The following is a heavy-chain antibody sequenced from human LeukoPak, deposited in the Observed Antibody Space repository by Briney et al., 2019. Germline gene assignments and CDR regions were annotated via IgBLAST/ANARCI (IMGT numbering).Heavy chain of an antibody. CDR3: ARLGYSVSWTDC. CDR1: GGSISSTSHY. J-gene: IGHJ4*02. Sequence: SETLSLTCTVSGGSISSTSHYWGWICQPPGKGLEWIGSIYYSGSTYYNPSLKSRVTISVDTSKNQFSLRLSSVTAADMAVYFCARLGYSVSWTDCWGQGTLVTVSS. CDR2: IYYSGST. D-gene: IGHD6-13*01. V-gene: IGHV4-39*01.